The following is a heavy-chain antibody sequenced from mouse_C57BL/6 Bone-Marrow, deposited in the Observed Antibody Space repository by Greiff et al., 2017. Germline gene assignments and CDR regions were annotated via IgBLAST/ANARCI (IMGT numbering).Heavy chain of an antibody. J-gene: IGHJ4*01. CDR1: GYSITSGYY. CDR3: ARVGTTAVAYYAMDY. V-gene: IGHV3-6*01. Sequence: EVQRVESGPGLVKPSQSLSLTCSVTGYSITSGYYWNWIRQFPGNNLEWMGYISYDGSNNYNPSLKNRISITRDTSKNQFFLKLNSVTTEDTATYYCARVGTTAVAYYAMDYWGQGTSVTVSS. D-gene: IGHD1-1*01. CDR2: ISYDGSN.